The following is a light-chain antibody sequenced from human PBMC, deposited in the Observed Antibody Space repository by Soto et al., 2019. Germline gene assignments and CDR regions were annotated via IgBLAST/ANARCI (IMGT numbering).Light chain of an antibody. CDR3: QQYDNWPSVT. J-gene: IGKJ4*01. CDR2: GTS. CDR1: QSVGRS. V-gene: IGKV3D-15*01. Sequence: IVMTHSPATLSVSPGARATLSCRASQSVGRSLAWYQQKPGQAPRLLMYGTSARATGIPATFSGSGSGTEFTLTISSLQSEDFAIYYCQQYDNWPSVTFGGGTKVDI.